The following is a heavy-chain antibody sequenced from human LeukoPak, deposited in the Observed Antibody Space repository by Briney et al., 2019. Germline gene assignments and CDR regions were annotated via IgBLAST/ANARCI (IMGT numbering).Heavy chain of an antibody. CDR2: ISYDGSNK. D-gene: IGHD3-9*01. CDR3: ARDTYDTLTGHFDY. Sequence: GGSLRLSCAASGFTFSSYAMHWVRQAPGKGLEWVAVISYDGSNKYYADSVKGRFTISRDDSKNTLYLQMNSLRAEDTAVYYCARDTYDTLTGHFDYWGQGTLVTVSS. J-gene: IGHJ4*02. V-gene: IGHV3-30-3*01. CDR1: GFTFSSYA.